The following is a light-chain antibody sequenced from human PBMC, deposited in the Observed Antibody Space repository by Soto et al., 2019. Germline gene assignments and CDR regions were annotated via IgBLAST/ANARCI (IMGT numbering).Light chain of an antibody. Sequence: QSVLTQPPSASGSPGQSVTISCTGTGSDVGGYNYVSWYQQHPGKAPKLVIFDVSRRPSGVTDRFSGSKSRNAASLTVSGLEAEDEGDYYCGSFAARNNLLFGRGTKLTVL. V-gene: IGLV2-8*01. CDR2: DVS. J-gene: IGLJ2*01. CDR3: GSFAARNNLL. CDR1: GSDVGGYNY.